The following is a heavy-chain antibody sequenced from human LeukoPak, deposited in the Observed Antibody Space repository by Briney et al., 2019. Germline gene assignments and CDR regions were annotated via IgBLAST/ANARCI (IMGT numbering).Heavy chain of an antibody. D-gene: IGHD6-13*01. Sequence: SETLSLTCTVSGGSISSSSYYWGWIRQPPGKGLEWIGSIYYSGSTYYNPSLKSRVTISADTSKNQFSLKLSSVTAADTAVYYCARHGLWYSRAPLGYWGQGTLVTVSS. CDR1: GGSISSSSYY. V-gene: IGHV4-39*01. CDR2: IYYSGST. J-gene: IGHJ4*02. CDR3: ARHGLWYSRAPLGY.